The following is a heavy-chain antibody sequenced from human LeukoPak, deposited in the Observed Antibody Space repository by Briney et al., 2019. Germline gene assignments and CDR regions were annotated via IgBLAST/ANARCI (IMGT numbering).Heavy chain of an antibody. D-gene: IGHD3-3*01. CDR1: GYTFTSYG. J-gene: IGHJ4*02. Sequence: VASVKVSCKASGYTFTSYGITWVRQAPGQGLEGLGWISAYNGNTNYAQKLQGRVTMTTDTSTSTAYMELRSLRSDDTAVYYCARDFWSGYPLFDYWGQGTLVTVSS. CDR2: ISAYNGNT. V-gene: IGHV1-18*01. CDR3: ARDFWSGYPLFDY.